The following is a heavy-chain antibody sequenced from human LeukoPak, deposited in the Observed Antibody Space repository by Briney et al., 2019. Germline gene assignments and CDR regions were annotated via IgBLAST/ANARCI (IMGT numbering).Heavy chain of an antibody. Sequence: GGSLRLSCTPSGFTFSSHAMSWVRQAPGKGLEWVSAISGSGGSTYYADSVKGRFTISRDNSKNTLYLQMNSLRAEDTAVYYCAKALYYFDYWGQGTLVTVSS. CDR3: AKALYYFDY. CDR2: ISGSGGST. V-gene: IGHV3-23*01. CDR1: GFTFSSHA. J-gene: IGHJ4*02.